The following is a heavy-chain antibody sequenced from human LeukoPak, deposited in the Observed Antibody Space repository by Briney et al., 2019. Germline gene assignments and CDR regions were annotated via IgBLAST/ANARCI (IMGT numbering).Heavy chain of an antibody. Sequence: GGSLRLSCAASGFTFINYAMSWVRQAPGKGLEWVSAIRSSGGSTYYADSMKGRFTISRDNSKNTLYLQMSNLRAEDTAVYYCVREPGPGYFDYWGQGTLVTVSS. CDR3: VREPGPGYFDY. D-gene: IGHD6-13*01. CDR1: GFTFINYA. V-gene: IGHV3-23*01. J-gene: IGHJ4*02. CDR2: IRSSGGST.